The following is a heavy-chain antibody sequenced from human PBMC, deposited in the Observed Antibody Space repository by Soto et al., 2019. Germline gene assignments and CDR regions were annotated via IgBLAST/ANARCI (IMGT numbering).Heavy chain of an antibody. CDR1: GFTFNNYW. Sequence: EVQLVESGGGLFQPGGSLRLSCAASGFTFNNYWIHWVRQAPGKGLVWVSRIKYDATSTNYADSVKGRFSISRDNAKNTVYLQMRSLSGDDTAVYYCARGALGSYYFDYWGQGTLVTVSS. CDR3: ARGALGSYYFDY. D-gene: IGHD3-16*01. J-gene: IGHJ4*02. V-gene: IGHV3-74*01. CDR2: IKYDATST.